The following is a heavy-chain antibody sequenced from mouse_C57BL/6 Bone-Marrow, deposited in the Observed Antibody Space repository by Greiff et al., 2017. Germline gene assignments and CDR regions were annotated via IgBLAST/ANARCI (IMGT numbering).Heavy chain of an antibody. CDR1: GYTFTSYW. V-gene: IGHV1-5*01. J-gene: IGHJ4*01. D-gene: IGHD3-2*02. Sequence: VQLQQSGTVLARPGASVKMSCKTSGYTFTSYWMPWVKQRPGQGLEWIGAIYPGNSDTSYNQKFKGKAKLTAVPSASTAYMELSSLTNEDSAVYYCTRVGIDSSGYYAMDYWGQGTSVTVSS. CDR3: TRVGIDSSGYYAMDY. CDR2: IYPGNSDT.